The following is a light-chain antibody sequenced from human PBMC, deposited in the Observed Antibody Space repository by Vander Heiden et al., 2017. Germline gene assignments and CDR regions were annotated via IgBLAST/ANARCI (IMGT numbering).Light chain of an antibody. V-gene: IGKV3-20*01. CDR3: QQYVTSPYT. Sequence: EIVLTQSPGTLSLSLGERVTLSCRASQSLSINYLAWYQQKPGQAPRLLIHRASSRATGIPDRFSGSGSGTDFTLTIDRLEPEDVAVYFCQQYVTSPYTFGQGTKLEIK. CDR1: QSLSINY. CDR2: RAS. J-gene: IGKJ2*01.